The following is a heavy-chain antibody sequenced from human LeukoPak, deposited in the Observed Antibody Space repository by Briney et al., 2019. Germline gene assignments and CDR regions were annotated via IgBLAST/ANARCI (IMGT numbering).Heavy chain of an antibody. CDR3: ARLFTPRYCSTTTCYWKGWFDP. D-gene: IGHD2-2*01. CDR2: IIPIFGTT. Sequence: ASVKVSCKASRGTFSRYAFIWVRQAPGQGLEWMGGIIPIFGTTNYAQKFQGRVTITADESTSTAYMELSRLRSEDTAVYYCARLFTPRYCSTTTCYWKGWFDPWGQGTLVTVSS. V-gene: IGHV1-69*13. J-gene: IGHJ5*02. CDR1: RGTFSRYA.